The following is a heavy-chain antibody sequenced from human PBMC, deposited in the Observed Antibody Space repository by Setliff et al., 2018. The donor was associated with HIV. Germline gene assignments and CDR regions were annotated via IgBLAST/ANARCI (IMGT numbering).Heavy chain of an antibody. Sequence: GASVKVSCKASGGTFNTYVISWLRQAPGQGLEWMGGIIPILGVANYAQKFQGRLTITADKSTNTAYMELSSLKSDDTAVYYCARGPEEGDCSGGSCYGNFDPRGQGTLVTVSS. CDR1: GGTFNTYV. D-gene: IGHD2-15*01. CDR3: ARGPEEGDCSGGSCYGNFDP. J-gene: IGHJ5*02. CDR2: IIPILGVA. V-gene: IGHV1-69*10.